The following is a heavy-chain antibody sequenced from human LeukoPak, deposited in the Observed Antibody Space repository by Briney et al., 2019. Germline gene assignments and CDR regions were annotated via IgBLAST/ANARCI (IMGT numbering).Heavy chain of an antibody. CDR1: GYNFNTFW. Sequence: GESLKISCEGSGYNFNTFWIGWVRQMPGKGLEWMGIIYPGDSDTRYSPSFQGQVTISADKSISTAYLQWSSLKASDTAMYYCARHPLPSSGYYTQSTREFYYFDYWGQGTLVTVSS. CDR2: IYPGDSDT. V-gene: IGHV5-51*01. J-gene: IGHJ4*02. CDR3: ARHPLPSSGYYTQSTREFYYFDY. D-gene: IGHD3-22*01.